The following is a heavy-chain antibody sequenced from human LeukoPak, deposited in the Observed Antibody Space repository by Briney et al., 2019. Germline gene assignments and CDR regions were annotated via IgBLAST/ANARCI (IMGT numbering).Heavy chain of an antibody. D-gene: IGHD2-21*02. V-gene: IGHV3-30*04. CDR1: GFTFSSYA. Sequence: PGGSLRLSCAASGFTFSSYAMHWVRQAPGKGLEWVAVISYDGSNKYYADSVKGRFTISRDNSKNTLYLQMNSLRAEDTAVYYCARDYCGGDCYSGADYWSQGTLVTVSS. CDR2: ISYDGSNK. J-gene: IGHJ4*02. CDR3: ARDYCGGDCYSGADY.